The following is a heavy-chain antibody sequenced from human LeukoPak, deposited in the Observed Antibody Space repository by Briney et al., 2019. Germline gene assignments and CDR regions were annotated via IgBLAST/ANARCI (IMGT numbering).Heavy chain of an antibody. CDR2: IYSGGST. CDR3: AGETRFCSSASCRRASMDV. Sequence: GGFLRLSCAASGFTVSSNYMTWVRQAPGKGLEWVSVIYSGGSTYYADSVKGRFTISRDNSKNTLYLQMNSLRAEDTAVYYCAGETRFCSSASCRRASMDVWGQGTTVTVSS. D-gene: IGHD2-2*01. J-gene: IGHJ6*02. CDR1: GFTVSSNY. V-gene: IGHV3-66*01.